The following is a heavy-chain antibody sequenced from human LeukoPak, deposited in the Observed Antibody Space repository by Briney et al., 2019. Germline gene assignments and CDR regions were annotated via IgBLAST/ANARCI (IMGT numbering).Heavy chain of an antibody. J-gene: IGHJ3*02. CDR3: ARDAILRPYSSSRMSDAFDM. CDR1: GGSFSGHY. CDR2: INHSGRT. D-gene: IGHD6-6*01. V-gene: IGHV4-34*01. Sequence: KTSETLSLTCAVYGGSFSGHYWSWIRQPPGKGLEWIGEINHSGRTNYNPSLKSRVTISVDTSKNQFSLQLNSVTPEDTAVYYCARDAILRPYSSSRMSDAFDMWGQGTMVTVSS.